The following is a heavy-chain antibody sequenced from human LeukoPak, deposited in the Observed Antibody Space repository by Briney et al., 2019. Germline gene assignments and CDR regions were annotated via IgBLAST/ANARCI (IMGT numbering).Heavy chain of an antibody. V-gene: IGHV1-2*06. CDR2: INPNSGGT. J-gene: IGHJ4*02. D-gene: IGHD1-26*01. CDR1: GYTFTGYY. CDR3: LGIEIVGATDY. Sequence: ASVKVSCKASGYTFTGYYMHWVRQDPGQGLVWMGRINPNSGGTNYAQKFQGRVSMTRDTSVGTAYMELSRLRPDDTAVYYCLGIEIVGATDYWGQGTLVTVSS.